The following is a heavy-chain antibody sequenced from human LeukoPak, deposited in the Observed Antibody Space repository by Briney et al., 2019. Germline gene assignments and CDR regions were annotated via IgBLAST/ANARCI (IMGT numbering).Heavy chain of an antibody. CDR1: GYSISSGYY. V-gene: IGHV4-38-2*01. J-gene: IGHJ4*02. D-gene: IGHD1-26*01. CDR2: IYHSGST. CDR3: ARPKWELSPDPFFDY. Sequence: PSETLSLTCAVSGYSISSGYYWGWIRQPPGKGLEWIGSIYHSGSTYYNPSLKSRVTISVDTSKNQFSLKLSSVTAADTAVYYCARPKWELSPDPFFDYWGQGTLVTVSS.